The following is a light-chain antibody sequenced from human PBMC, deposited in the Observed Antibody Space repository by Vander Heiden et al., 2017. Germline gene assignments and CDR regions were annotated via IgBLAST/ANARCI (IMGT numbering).Light chain of an antibody. CDR1: QCVSSY. Sequence: ESVLTQSTATLSFSPGKRATLPCRASQCVSSYLAWYQQKPGQAPSLLIYDASNRATGIPARFSGSGSGTDFTLTISSLEPEDFAVYYCQQRSNCPPLYTFGQGTKLEIK. CDR2: DAS. V-gene: IGKV3-11*01. J-gene: IGKJ2*01. CDR3: QQRSNCPPLYT.